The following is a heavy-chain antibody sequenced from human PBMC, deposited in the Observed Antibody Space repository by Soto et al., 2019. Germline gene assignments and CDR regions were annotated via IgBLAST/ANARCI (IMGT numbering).Heavy chain of an antibody. V-gene: IGHV3-30-3*01. CDR1: GFTFSSYA. D-gene: IGHD1-1*01. Sequence: GGSLRLSCAGSGFTFSSYAMHWVRQAPGKGLEWVAVISYDGSNKYYADSVKGRFTISRDNSKNTLYLQMNSLRAEDTAVYYCARDTGGYVMDVWGQGTTVTVSS. CDR2: ISYDGSNK. J-gene: IGHJ6*01. CDR3: ARDTGGYVMDV.